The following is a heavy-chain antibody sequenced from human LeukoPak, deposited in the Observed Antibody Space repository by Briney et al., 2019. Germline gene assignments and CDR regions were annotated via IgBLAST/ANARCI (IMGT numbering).Heavy chain of an antibody. Sequence: PGGSLRPSCAASGFTFSSYGMHWVRQAPGKGLEWVAVIWSDGSQKYYADSVKGRFTISRDNSKETLDLQMNSLRAEDTALYYCVRRGSKTYDFDYWGQGTLVIVSP. V-gene: IGHV3-33*08. D-gene: IGHD3-16*01. CDR1: GFTFSSYG. CDR2: IWSDGSQK. CDR3: VRRGSKTYDFDY. J-gene: IGHJ4*02.